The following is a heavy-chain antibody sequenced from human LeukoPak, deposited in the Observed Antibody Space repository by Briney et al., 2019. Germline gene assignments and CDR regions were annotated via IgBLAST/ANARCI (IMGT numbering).Heavy chain of an antibody. J-gene: IGHJ6*02. D-gene: IGHD4-17*01. CDR3: ARGTTVVNYYYDGMDV. CDR2: INPNSGGT. Sequence: ASVKVSCKASGYTFTGYYMHWVRQAPGQGLEWMGWINPNSGGTNYAQKFQGRVTMTRDTSISTAYMELSRLRSDDTAVYCCARGTTVVNYYYDGMDVWGQGTTVTVSS. CDR1: GYTFTGYY. V-gene: IGHV1-2*02.